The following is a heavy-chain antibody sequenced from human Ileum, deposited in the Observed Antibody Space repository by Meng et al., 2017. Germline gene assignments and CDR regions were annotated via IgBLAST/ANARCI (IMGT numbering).Heavy chain of an antibody. V-gene: IGHV3-15*01. J-gene: IGHJ4*02. CDR3: VGSFLGY. CDR2: LKSKPEGGTT. D-gene: IGHD1-26*01. CDR1: GFTVSGKF. Sequence: GELVESVGGLVCPGGSLRLSCAASGFTVSGKFLGRVRQAPGKGLEWIGHLKSKPEGGTTEYAAPVKGRFSISRDDSTNTVYLQMNSLKSEDTAVYYCVGSFLGYWGQGTLVTVSS.